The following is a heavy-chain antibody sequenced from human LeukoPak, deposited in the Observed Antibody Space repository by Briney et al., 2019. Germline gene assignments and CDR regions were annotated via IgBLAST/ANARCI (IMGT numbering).Heavy chain of an antibody. Sequence: PGGSLRLSCAASGFTFSSYGMHWVRQAPGKGLEWVAVISYDGSKKYYADSVKGRSTISRDNSKNTLYLQMNSLSAEDTAVYYCARMSRICSGSSCFIDYWGQGTLVTVSS. J-gene: IGHJ4*02. CDR2: ISYDGSKK. V-gene: IGHV3-30*03. CDR3: ARMSRICSGSSCFIDY. CDR1: GFTFSSYG. D-gene: IGHD2-15*01.